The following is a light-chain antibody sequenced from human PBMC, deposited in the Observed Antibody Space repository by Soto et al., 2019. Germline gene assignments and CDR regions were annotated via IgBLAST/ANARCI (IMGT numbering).Light chain of an antibody. CDR3: QQYNNWPWT. CDR2: GAS. V-gene: IGKV3-15*01. Sequence: EIVMTPSQATLSVSPCGVATLYFRASQSISDTLAWYQQKPGQAPRLLIYGASKRATGFPARFSGSGSGTDFTLTISSLQSEDFAVYYCQQYNNWPWTFGQGTKVDIK. J-gene: IGKJ1*01. CDR1: QSISDT.